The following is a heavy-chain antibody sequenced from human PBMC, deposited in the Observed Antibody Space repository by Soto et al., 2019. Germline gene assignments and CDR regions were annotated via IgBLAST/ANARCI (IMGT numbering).Heavy chain of an antibody. CDR3: TTGSVEGF. D-gene: IGHD2-15*01. Sequence: EVQLVDSGGGLVKPGGSLRLSCAASGFSVTNAWMNWVRQAPGKGLEWVGRVYTSAEGGATNYAAPVKGRFTISRDDSKNTVYLQMNSLTTEDTAVYYCTTGSVEGFWGHGTTVTVSS. CDR1: GFSVTNAW. J-gene: IGHJ6*02. V-gene: IGHV3-15*07. CDR2: VYTSAEGGAT.